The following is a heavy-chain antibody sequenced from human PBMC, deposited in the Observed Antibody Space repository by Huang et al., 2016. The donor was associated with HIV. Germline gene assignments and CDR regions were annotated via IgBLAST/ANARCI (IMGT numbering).Heavy chain of an antibody. CDR1: SGPISSHS. V-gene: IGHV4-59*11. D-gene: IGHD6-25*01. J-gene: IGHJ3*02. Sequence: QVQLQESGPGLVKPSETLSLTCTVSSGPISSHSWGWIRHPPGKGLEWIGNIYYSGSTNYKPSLKSRVTISIDTSKAQFFLKVTSVSSADTAVYYCARVVAASAFEIWGQGTMITVSS. CDR2: IYYSGST. CDR3: ARVVAASAFEI.